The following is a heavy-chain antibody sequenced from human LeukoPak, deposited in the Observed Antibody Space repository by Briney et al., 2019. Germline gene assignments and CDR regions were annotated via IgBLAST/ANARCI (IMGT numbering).Heavy chain of an antibody. CDR2: IRYDGSNK. Sequence: GGSLRLSCAASGFTFSSYGMHWVRQAPGKGLEWVAFIRYDGSNKYYADSVKGRSTISRDNSKNTLYLQMNSLRAEDTAVYYCAKDRDVWSGYYVPDYWGQGTLVTVSS. D-gene: IGHD3-3*01. J-gene: IGHJ4*02. CDR1: GFTFSSYG. CDR3: AKDRDVWSGYYVPDY. V-gene: IGHV3-30*02.